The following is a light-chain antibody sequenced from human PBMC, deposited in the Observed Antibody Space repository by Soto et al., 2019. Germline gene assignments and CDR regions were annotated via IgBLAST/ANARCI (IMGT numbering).Light chain of an antibody. CDR2: GAS. CDR1: QSVRSNY. CDR3: QQYGGSPYT. Sequence: EIVLTQSPGTLSLSPGERATLSCRASQSVRSNYLAWCQQKPGQAPRLLIYGASSRATGIPDRFSCTGSGNDFTLTISRLEPENFAVYYCQQYGGSPYTFGQGTKLEIK. V-gene: IGKV3-20*01. J-gene: IGKJ2*01.